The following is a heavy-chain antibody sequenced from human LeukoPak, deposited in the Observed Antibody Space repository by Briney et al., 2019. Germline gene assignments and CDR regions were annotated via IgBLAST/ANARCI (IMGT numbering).Heavy chain of an antibody. CDR1: GFTFDNYG. CDR2: ISSNSDRI. Sequence: GGSLRLSCAASGFTFDNYGMHWVRQAPGKGLEWVSGISSNSDRIAYADSVKGRFTISRDSAKKSLYLQMNSLRAEDTALYYCVKEEVPYYDIMTGYSAFDYWGQGTLVSVSS. V-gene: IGHV3-9*01. D-gene: IGHD3-9*01. J-gene: IGHJ4*02. CDR3: VKEEVPYYDIMTGYSAFDY.